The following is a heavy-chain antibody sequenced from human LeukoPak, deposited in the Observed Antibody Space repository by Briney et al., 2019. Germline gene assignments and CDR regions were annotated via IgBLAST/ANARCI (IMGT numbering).Heavy chain of an antibody. J-gene: IGHJ4*02. CDR1: GGSFSGYY. Sequence: SETLSLTCAVYGGSFSGYYWSWIRQPAGKGLEWIGRIYTSGSTKYNPSLKSRVTISVDTSKNQFSLKLSSVTAADTAVYFCARGGWYFDYWGQGAPVTVSS. CDR3: ARGGWYFDY. CDR2: IYTSGST. D-gene: IGHD6-19*01. V-gene: IGHV4-59*10.